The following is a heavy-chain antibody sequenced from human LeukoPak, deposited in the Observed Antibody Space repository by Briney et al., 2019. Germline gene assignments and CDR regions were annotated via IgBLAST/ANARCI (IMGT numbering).Heavy chain of an antibody. J-gene: IGHJ2*01. CDR3: ARGVFPWYFDL. CDR1: GFTISIKY. CDR2: VYSGGSK. V-gene: IGHV3-66*01. Sequence: GGSLRLSRAASGFTISIKYMSWLRHAPGKTLERVSIVYSGGSKYYADSVKGRFTMSRDNAENMVYLQMKDLRAEDTAVYYCARGVFPWYFDLWGRGTLVTVSS.